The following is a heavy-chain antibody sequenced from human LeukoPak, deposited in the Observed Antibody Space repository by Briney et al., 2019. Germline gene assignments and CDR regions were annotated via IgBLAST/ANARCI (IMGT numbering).Heavy chain of an antibody. CDR2: ICYSGST. CDR3: ARGARGYSGYEGYYFDS. CDR1: GDSIYSYY. J-gene: IGHJ4*02. Sequence: KSWETLSLTCTVSGDSIYSYYWSWIRQPPGKGLEWIGYICYSGSTNYNPSLKSRVTISIDTSKKQFSLKLSSVTAADTAVYYCARGARGYSGYEGYYFDSWGQGTLVTVSS. D-gene: IGHD5-12*01. V-gene: IGHV4-59*01.